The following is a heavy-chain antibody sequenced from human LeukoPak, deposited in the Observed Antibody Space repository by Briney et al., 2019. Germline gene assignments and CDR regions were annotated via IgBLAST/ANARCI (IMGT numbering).Heavy chain of an antibody. J-gene: IGHJ4*02. D-gene: IGHD1-1*01. CDR3: ARLDGTGTTFDY. V-gene: IGHV1-2*02. CDR1: GYTFTSYY. Sequence: ASVTVSSTASGYTFTSYYMHWVRQAPGQGLEWMGWINPNSGGTNYAQKFQGRVTMTRDTSISTAYMELSRLRSDDTAVYYCARLDGTGTTFDYWGQGTLVTVSS. CDR2: INPNSGGT.